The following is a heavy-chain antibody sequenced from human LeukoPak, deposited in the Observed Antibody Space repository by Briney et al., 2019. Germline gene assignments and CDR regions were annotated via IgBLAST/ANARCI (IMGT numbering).Heavy chain of an antibody. CDR2: IYHSGST. CDR1: GGSISSGGYS. V-gene: IGHV4-30-2*01. D-gene: IGHD3-9*01. Sequence: SQTLSLTCAVSGGSISSGGYSWSWIRQPTGKGLEWIGYIYHSGSTYYNPSLKSRVTISVDRSKNQFSLKLSSVTAADTAVYYCARGDDILTGYYGSFDYWGQGTLVTVSS. CDR3: ARGDDILTGYYGSFDY. J-gene: IGHJ4*02.